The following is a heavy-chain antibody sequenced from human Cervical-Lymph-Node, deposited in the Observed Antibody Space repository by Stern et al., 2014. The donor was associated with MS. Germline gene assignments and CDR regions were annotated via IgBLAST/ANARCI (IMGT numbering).Heavy chain of an antibody. D-gene: IGHD3-9*01. CDR1: GGSISNYY. CDR3: ARGGLYYDILPSESKYNWFDP. CDR2: VSYAGST. V-gene: IGHV4-59*01. Sequence: QVQLQESGPGLVRPSETLSLTCTVSGGSISNYYWSWLRQPPGKGLEWIGYVSYAGSTNYHPSLKSRVTMSVDTSKNQFSLRLNSVTAADTAVYFCARGGLYYDILPSESKYNWFDPWGQGTLVTVSP. J-gene: IGHJ5*02.